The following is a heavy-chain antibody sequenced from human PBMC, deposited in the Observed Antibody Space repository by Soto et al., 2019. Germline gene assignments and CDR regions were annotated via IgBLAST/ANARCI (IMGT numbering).Heavy chain of an antibody. CDR3: ARVFEYSSPRFRLLYYYMDV. J-gene: IGHJ6*03. Sequence: SETLSLTCTVSGGSISSYYWSWIRQSPGKGLEWIGYIYYSGSTNYNPSLKSRVTISVDTSKNQFSLKLSSVTAADTAVYYCARVFEYSSPRFRLLYYYMDVWGKGTTVTVSS. CDR1: GGSISSYY. CDR2: IYYSGST. D-gene: IGHD6-6*01. V-gene: IGHV4-59*01.